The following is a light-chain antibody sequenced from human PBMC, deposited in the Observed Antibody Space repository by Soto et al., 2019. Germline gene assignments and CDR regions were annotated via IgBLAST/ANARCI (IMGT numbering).Light chain of an antibody. CDR1: QSITSN. Sequence: EIVMTQSPATLSVSPGEGANLSCRASQSITSNLAWYQQKPGQAPRLLVSGASTRATGIPARFSGSGSGTEFTLTISSLQSEDFAVYYCQQYNNWPPTFGQGTKVEIK. CDR2: GAS. CDR3: QQYNNWPPT. V-gene: IGKV3-15*01. J-gene: IGKJ1*01.